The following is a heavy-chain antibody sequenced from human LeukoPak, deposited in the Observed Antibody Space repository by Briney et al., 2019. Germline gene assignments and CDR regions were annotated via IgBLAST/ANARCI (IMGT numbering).Heavy chain of an antibody. CDR3: AREESYEEKYCGGDCYTYRGFDY. V-gene: IGHV4-61*02. D-gene: IGHD2-21*02. CDR1: GGSISSGSYY. CDR2: IYTSGST. J-gene: IGHJ4*02. Sequence: SETLSLTCTVSGGSISSGSYYWSWIRQPAGKGLEWIGRIYTSGSTNYNPSLKSRVTIPVDTSKNQFSLKLSSVTAADTAVYYCAREESYEEKYCGGDCYTYRGFDYWGQGTLVTVSS.